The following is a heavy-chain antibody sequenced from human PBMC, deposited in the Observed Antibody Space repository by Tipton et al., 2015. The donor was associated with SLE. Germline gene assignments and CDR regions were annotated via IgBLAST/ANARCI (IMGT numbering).Heavy chain of an antibody. CDR1: GGSISSGGYY. V-gene: IGHV4-31*03. Sequence: LRLSCSVSGGSISSGGYYWSWIRQHPGKGLEWIGYIYYSGSTNYNPSPKSRVTISVDTSKNQFSLKVSSVTAADTAVYYCARGSSYYVYWGQGTLVTVSS. J-gene: IGHJ4*02. CDR2: IYYSGST. D-gene: IGHD1-26*01. CDR3: ARGSSYYVY.